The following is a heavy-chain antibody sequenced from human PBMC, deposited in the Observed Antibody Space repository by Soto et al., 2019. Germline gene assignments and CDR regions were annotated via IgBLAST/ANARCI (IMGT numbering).Heavy chain of an antibody. Sequence: QVQLQQSGPGLVKPSQTLSLTCAISGDSVSSNSAAWNWIRQSPSRGLEWLGRTYYRSKWYNEYAVYVKSRITSNPDTSTNQFSLQLNSVTPEHTAVYYCARGAYGYYNSSGYRYNWFDPWGQGTLVTVSS. CDR1: GDSVSSNSAA. CDR2: TYYRSKWYN. J-gene: IGHJ5*02. CDR3: ARGAYGYYNSSGYRYNWFDP. D-gene: IGHD3-22*01. V-gene: IGHV6-1*01.